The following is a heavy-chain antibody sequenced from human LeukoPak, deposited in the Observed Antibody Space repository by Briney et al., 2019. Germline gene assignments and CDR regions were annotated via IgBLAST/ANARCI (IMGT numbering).Heavy chain of an antibody. D-gene: IGHD3-22*01. V-gene: IGHV3-21*01. Sequence: GGSLRLSCAASGFTFSSYSMNWVRQAPGKGLEWVSSISSSSYIYYADSVKGRFTISRDNSKNMLYLQMNSLRAEDTAVYYCAKDFYYDSSGYYLPDAFDIWGQGTMVTVSS. CDR1: GFTFSSYS. J-gene: IGHJ3*02. CDR3: AKDFYYDSSGYYLPDAFDI. CDR2: ISSSSYI.